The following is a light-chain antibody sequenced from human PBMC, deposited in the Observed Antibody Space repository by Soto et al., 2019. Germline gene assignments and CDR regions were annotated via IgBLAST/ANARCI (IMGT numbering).Light chain of an antibody. CDR1: QSITDW. J-gene: IGKJ1*01. CDR3: QYLDNYSWT. CDR2: KAS. V-gene: IGKV1-5*03. Sequence: DIQMTQSPSTLSSSVGDRVTITCRASQSITDWLAWYQQKPGKAPKFLIYKASNLEGGVPSRLSGSGSGTEFPLTISSVQPDNFATYFCQYLDNYSWTFGQGTKVEIK.